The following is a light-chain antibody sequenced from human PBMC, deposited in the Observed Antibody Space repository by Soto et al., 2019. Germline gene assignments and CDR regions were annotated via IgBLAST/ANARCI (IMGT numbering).Light chain of an antibody. V-gene: IGKV3D-15*01. CDR1: QTVRDN. CDR3: QKYNNWPLT. J-gene: IGKJ4*01. CDR2: GAT. Sequence: EVVMTQSPATLSVSPGERATLSCRASQTVRDNLGWYQQKPGQPPRLLIYGATTRATGIPARFSGSGSGTELTLTISSLQSEDFAVYYCQKYNNWPLTFGGGTKVEIK.